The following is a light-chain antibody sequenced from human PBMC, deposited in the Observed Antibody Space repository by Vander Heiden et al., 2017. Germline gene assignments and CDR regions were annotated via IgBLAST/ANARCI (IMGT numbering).Light chain of an antibody. J-gene: IGKJ2*01. CDR2: AAS. CDR3: HQSYSIPPT. CDR1: QSITSF. Sequence: DIKMTQSPSLLSASLGDRVTITYRVSQSITSFLNWYHQKPGKAPDPLIDAASTGQSGVPSRFTATGSGTDFTLTISSRHSEDFATYYCHQSYSIPPTFGQGTKLEIK. V-gene: IGKV1-39*01.